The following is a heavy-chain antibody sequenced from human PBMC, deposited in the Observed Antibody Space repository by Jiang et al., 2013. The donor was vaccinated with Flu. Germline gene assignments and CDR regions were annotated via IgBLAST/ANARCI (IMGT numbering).Heavy chain of an antibody. Sequence: SGAEVKKPGASVKVSCEASGYTFSSYDFNWVRQATGHGLEWMGWMNPISGDTGYAQKFQGRVTMTRDTSINTAYLELTSLRPEDTAVYYCARARRKGDIAGPWGQGTLVTVSS. D-gene: IGHD3-16*02. CDR1: GYTFSSYD. V-gene: IGHV1-8*01. J-gene: IGHJ4*02. CDR2: MNPISGDT. CDR3: ARARRKGDIAGP.